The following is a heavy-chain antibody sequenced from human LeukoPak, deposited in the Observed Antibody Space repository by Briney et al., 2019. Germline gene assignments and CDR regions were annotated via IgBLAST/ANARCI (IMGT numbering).Heavy chain of an antibody. CDR3: ARGTVAAPNYYMDV. D-gene: IGHD6-6*01. Sequence: GGSLRLSCAASGFTFSSYSMNWVRQAPGKGLEWVSSISSSSSYIYYADSVKGRFTISRDNAKNSLYLQMNSLRAEDTAVYYCARGTVAAPNYYMDVWGKGTTVTVS. CDR1: GFTFSSYS. CDR2: ISSSSSYI. V-gene: IGHV3-21*01. J-gene: IGHJ6*03.